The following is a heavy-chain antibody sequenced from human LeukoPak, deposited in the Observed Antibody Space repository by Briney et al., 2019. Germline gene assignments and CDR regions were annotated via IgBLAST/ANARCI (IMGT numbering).Heavy chain of an antibody. CDR1: GFTFSSYW. J-gene: IGHJ4*02. D-gene: IGHD5-18*01. V-gene: IGHV3-7*01. Sequence: PGGSLRLSCAASGFTFSSYWMSWVRQAPGKGLEWVANIKQDGSEKYYVDSVKGRFTISRDNAKNSLYLQMNSLRAEDTAVYYCARDLGPAGQKTRQLWPSDAINSYYFDYWGQGTLVTVSS. CDR2: IKQDGSEK. CDR3: ARDLGPAGQKTRQLWPSDAINSYYFDY.